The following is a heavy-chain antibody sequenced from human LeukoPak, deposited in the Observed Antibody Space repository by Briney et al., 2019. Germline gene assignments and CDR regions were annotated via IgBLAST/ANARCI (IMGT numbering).Heavy chain of an antibody. J-gene: IGHJ4*02. V-gene: IGHV4-39*07. Sequence: SETLSLTRTVSGGSISSSSYYWGWIRQPPGKGLEWIGSIYYSGSTYYNPSLKSRVTISVDTSKSQFSLKLSSVTAADTAVYYCARGSRYAETYFDYWGQGTLVTVSS. CDR3: ARGSRYAETYFDY. D-gene: IGHD1-1*01. CDR1: GGSISSSSYY. CDR2: IYYSGST.